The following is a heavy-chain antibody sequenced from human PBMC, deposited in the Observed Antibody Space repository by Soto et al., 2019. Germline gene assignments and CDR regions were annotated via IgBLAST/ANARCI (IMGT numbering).Heavy chain of an antibody. V-gene: IGHV5-51*01. D-gene: IGHD2-21*01. Sequence: GESLKISCKGSGYTFNTYWIGWVRQMPGKGLEWMGFIYPGDSDTTYSPSFQGQVTISVDKSISTAYLQWSSLKVSDTAIYYCARHKLWMATINNVAFDVWGQGTKVTVSS. J-gene: IGHJ3*01. CDR2: IYPGDSDT. CDR3: ARHKLWMATINNVAFDV. CDR1: GYTFNTYW.